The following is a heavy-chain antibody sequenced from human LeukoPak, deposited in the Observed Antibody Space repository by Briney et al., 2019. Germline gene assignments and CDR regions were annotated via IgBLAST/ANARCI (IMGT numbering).Heavy chain of an antibody. CDR3: ARDPGYGMDV. V-gene: IGHV3-30-3*01. J-gene: IGHJ6*02. CDR2: ISYDGSNK. Sequence: GRSLRLSCAASGFTFSSYAMHWVRQAPGKGLEWVAVISYDGSNKYYADPVKGRFTISRDNSKNTLYLQMNSLRAEDTAVYYCARDPGYGMDVWGQGTTVTVSS. CDR1: GFTFSSYA.